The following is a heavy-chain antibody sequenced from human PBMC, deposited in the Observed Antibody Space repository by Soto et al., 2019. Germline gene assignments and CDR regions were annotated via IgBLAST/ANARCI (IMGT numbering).Heavy chain of an antibody. Sequence: PGRSLTLSCAASGFAFTTTDMHWVRQATGKGLARVSGFRRVGDTYYSGSVKGRFTSLRDNAKNSLSLQMNSLRAGDSAVYYCARRYCTGGDCPGIGFDYWGQGT. J-gene: IGHJ4*02. CDR3: ARRYCTGGDCPGIGFDY. CDR1: GFAFTTTD. V-gene: IGHV3-13*01. D-gene: IGHD2-8*02. CDR2: FRRVGDT.